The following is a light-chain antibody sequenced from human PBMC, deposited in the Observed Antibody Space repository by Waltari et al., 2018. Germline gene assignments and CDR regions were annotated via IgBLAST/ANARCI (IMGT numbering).Light chain of an antibody. CDR3: SSYAGSSKGV. V-gene: IGLV2-23*02. CDR1: SSDVGNYKR. CDR2: AVS. Sequence: QSALTQPASVSGSPGQSITISCTGTSSDVGNYKRVSWYQQHPGQAPKLMIYAVSQRPSGVSERFSGSKSGDMASLTISGLQPEDEAEYFCSSYAGSSKGVFGGGTKVTVL. J-gene: IGLJ2*01.